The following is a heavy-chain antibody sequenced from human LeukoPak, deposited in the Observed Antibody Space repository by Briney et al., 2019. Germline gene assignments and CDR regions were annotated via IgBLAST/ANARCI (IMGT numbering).Heavy chain of an antibody. CDR3: ARGDIVVVPAASPYDY. J-gene: IGHJ4*02. Sequence: GASVKVSCKASGYTFTSCAMHWVRQAPGQRLEWMGWINAGNGNTKYSQKFQGRVTITRDTSASTAYMELSSLRSEDTAVYYCARGDIVVVPAASPYDYWGQGTLVTVSS. CDR2: INAGNGNT. V-gene: IGHV1-3*01. CDR1: GYTFTSCA. D-gene: IGHD2-2*01.